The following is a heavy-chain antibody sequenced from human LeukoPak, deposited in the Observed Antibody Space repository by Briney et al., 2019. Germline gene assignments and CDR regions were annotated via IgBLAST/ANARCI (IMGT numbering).Heavy chain of an antibody. CDR2: INHSGST. V-gene: IGHV4-34*01. CDR3: ARVGRESYHIDY. Sequence: PSETLSLTCAVYGGSFSGYYWSWIRQPPGKGLEWIGEINHSGSTNYNPPLKSRVTISVDTSKNQFSLKLSSVTAADTAVYYCARVGRESYHIDYWGQGTLVTVSS. J-gene: IGHJ4*02. D-gene: IGHD1-26*01. CDR1: GGSFSGYY.